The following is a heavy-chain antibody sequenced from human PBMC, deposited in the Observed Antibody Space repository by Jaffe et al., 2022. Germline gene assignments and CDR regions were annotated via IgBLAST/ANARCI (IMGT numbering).Heavy chain of an antibody. J-gene: IGHJ6*03. CDR2: INAGNGNT. V-gene: IGHV1-3*01. Sequence: QVQLVQSGAEVKKPGASVKVSCKASGYTFTSYAMHWVRQAPGQRLEWMGWINAGNGNTKYSQKFQGRVTITRDTSASTAYMELSSLRSEDTAVYYCARCKSGYDWGYYYYYYMDVWGKGTTVTVSS. CDR3: ARCKSGYDWGYYYYYYMDV. CDR1: GYTFTSYA. D-gene: IGHD5-12*01.